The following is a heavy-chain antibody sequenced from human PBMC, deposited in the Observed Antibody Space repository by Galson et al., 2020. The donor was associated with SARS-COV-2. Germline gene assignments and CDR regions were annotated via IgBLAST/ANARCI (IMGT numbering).Heavy chain of an antibody. J-gene: IGHJ3*02. Sequence: TLSLTCAVSGTSISGGSYSWTWIRQPPGKGLEWIGYISHSGGTYYNPSLKSRVTISGDRSKNQFSLRLSSVTAADAAVYFCARLHYGEYAPEAFDIWGPGTRVTVAS. V-gene: IGHV4-30-2*01. CDR2: ISHSGGT. CDR3: ARLHYGEYAPEAFDI. CDR1: GTSISGGSYS. D-gene: IGHD4-17*01.